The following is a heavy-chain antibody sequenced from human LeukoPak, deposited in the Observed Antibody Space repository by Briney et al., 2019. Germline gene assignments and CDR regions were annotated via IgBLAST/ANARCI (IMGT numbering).Heavy chain of an antibody. J-gene: IGHJ3*01. Sequence: PGGSLRLSCAASGFTFSSYAMTWDRQAPGKGLEWVSSIKGSGDGTSYADSVKGRFTMSRDNSKNTLYLQMNSLRAEDTAIYYCGRDPNGDYVGAFDFWGQGTLVTVSS. CDR2: IKGSGDGT. CDR3: GRDPNGDYVGAFDF. CDR1: GFTFSSYA. V-gene: IGHV3-23*01. D-gene: IGHD4-17*01.